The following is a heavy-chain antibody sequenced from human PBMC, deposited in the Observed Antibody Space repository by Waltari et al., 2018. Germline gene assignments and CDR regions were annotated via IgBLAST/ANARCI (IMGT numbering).Heavy chain of an antibody. J-gene: IGHJ4*02. CDR3: AKEPYDSSGYTYYFDY. CDR2: ISGSGGST. Sequence: EVQLVESGGGLVQPGGSLRLSCAASGFTVSRSALRWARQAPRTGLEWVSAISGSGGSTYYADSVKGRFTISRDNSKNTLYLQMNSLRAEDTAVYYCAKEPYDSSGYTYYFDYWGQGTLVTVSS. CDR1: GFTVSRSA. D-gene: IGHD3-22*01. V-gene: IGHV3-23*04.